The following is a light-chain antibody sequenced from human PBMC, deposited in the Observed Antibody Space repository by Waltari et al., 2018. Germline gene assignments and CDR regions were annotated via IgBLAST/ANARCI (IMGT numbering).Light chain of an antibody. J-gene: IGKJ4*01. CDR3: QQYGSSPLT. V-gene: IGKV3-20*01. Sequence: CRASQSVSSSYLAGYQQKPGQAPRLLIYGASSRATGIPDRFSGSGSGTDFTLTISRLEPEDFAVYYCQQYGSSPLTFGGGTKVEIK. CDR1: QSVSSSY. CDR2: GAS.